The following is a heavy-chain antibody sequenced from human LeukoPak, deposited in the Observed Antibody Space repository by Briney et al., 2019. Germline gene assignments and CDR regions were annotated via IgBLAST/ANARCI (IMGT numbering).Heavy chain of an antibody. V-gene: IGHV1-69*05. D-gene: IGHD6-6*01. CDR2: IIPIFGTA. Sequence: SVKVSCKASGGTFISYAISGVRQAPGQGVERMGRIIPIFGTANYAQKFQGRVTITTDESTSTAYMELSSLRSEDTAVYYCAEGWSSSSSFDYWGQGTLVTVSS. CDR3: AEGWSSSSSFDY. CDR1: GGTFISYA. J-gene: IGHJ4*02.